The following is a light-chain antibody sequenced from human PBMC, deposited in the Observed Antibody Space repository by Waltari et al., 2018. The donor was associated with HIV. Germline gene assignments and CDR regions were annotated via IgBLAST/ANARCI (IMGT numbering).Light chain of an antibody. J-gene: IGLJ3*02. CDR2: EDI. Sequence: SYALTPPPSVSVSPAQTARITCSGDAAPKQYVHWYQQKSGQAPVLVISEDIKRPSGIPERFSASSSGTMATLIISGAQVEDEADYYCYSTDTSGDHGVFGGGTKLTVL. CDR1: AAPKQY. V-gene: IGLV3-10*01. CDR3: YSTDTSGDHGV.